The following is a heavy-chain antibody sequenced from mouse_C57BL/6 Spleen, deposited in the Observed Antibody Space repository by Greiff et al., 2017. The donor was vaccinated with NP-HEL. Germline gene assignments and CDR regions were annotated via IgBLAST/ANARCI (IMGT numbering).Heavy chain of an antibody. CDR3: ARPGTAQATSPWFAY. D-gene: IGHD3-2*02. CDR2: IDPSDSYT. Sequence: QVQLQQPGAELVMPGASVKLSCKASGYTSTSYWMHWVKQRPGQGLEWIGEIDPSDSYTNYNQKFKGKSTLTVDKSSSTAYMQLSSLTSEDSAVYYCARPGTAQATSPWFAYWGQGTLVTVSA. J-gene: IGHJ3*01. CDR1: GYTSTSYW. V-gene: IGHV1-69*01.